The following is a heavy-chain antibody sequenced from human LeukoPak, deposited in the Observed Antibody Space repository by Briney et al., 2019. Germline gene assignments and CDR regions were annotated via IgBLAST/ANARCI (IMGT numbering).Heavy chain of an antibody. CDR3: ARDSGYYGSANYFDY. Sequence: GGSLRLSCAASGFTFSSYGMHWVRQAPGKGLEWVAVIWYDGSNKYYADSVKGRFTISGDNSKNTLYLQMNSLRAEDTAVYYCARDSGYYGSANYFDYWGQGTLVTVSS. CDR1: GFTFSSYG. V-gene: IGHV3-33*01. D-gene: IGHD3-10*01. CDR2: IWYDGSNK. J-gene: IGHJ4*02.